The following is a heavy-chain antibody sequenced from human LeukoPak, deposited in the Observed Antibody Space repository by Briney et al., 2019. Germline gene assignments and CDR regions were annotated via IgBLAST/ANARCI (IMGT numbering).Heavy chain of an antibody. V-gene: IGHV3-21*01. Sequence: GGSLRLSCAASGFTFSSYEMNWVRQAPGKGLEWVSSISSSSSYIYYADSVRGRFTISRDNSKNTLYLQMNSLRAEDTAVYYCARGPSGYHNTGGQGTLVTVSS. J-gene: IGHJ4*02. CDR1: GFTFSSYE. CDR2: ISSSSSYI. CDR3: ARGPSGYHNT. D-gene: IGHD5-12*01.